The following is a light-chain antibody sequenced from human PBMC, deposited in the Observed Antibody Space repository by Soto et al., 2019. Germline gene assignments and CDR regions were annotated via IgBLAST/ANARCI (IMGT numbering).Light chain of an antibody. CDR3: SSYSGSNDLG. Sequence: QSALTQPPSASGSPGQSVTISCTGTSSDVGGYNYVSWYQQHPGKAPKLMIYEVSERPSGVPDRFSGSKSSNTASLTVSGLQDEDEADYYCSSYSGSNDLGLGNGTKVTVL. V-gene: IGLV2-8*01. CDR1: SSDVGGYNY. J-gene: IGLJ1*01. CDR2: EVS.